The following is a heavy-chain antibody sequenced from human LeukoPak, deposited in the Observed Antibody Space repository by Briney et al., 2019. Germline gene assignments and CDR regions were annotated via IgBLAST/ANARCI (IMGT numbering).Heavy chain of an antibody. Sequence: GESLRLSCAASGLTFSSYNMNWVRQAPGKGLGWVSPISSSSHYIHYADCEKSRFTSTRDNAKTSLYLQMNSLRAEDTTVYYCATDCWDYGSGSYCGIDYWGQGTLVTVSS. CDR1: GLTFSSYN. D-gene: IGHD3-10*01. CDR2: ISSSSHYI. J-gene: IGHJ4*02. V-gene: IGHV3-21*03. CDR3: ATDCWDYGSGSYCGIDY.